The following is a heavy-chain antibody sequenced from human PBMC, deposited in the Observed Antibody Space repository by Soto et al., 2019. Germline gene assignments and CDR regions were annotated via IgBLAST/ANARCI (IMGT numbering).Heavy chain of an antibody. CDR1: GFTFSSYA. CDR3: AKGMAAAGTRYFDY. Sequence: GGSLRLSCAASGFTFSSYAMSWVRQAPGKGLEWVSVISGSGGSTYYADSVKGRFTISRDNSKNTLYLQMNSLRAEDTALYYCAKGMAAAGTRYFDYWGQGTLVTVSS. V-gene: IGHV3-23*01. J-gene: IGHJ4*02. D-gene: IGHD6-13*01. CDR2: ISGSGGST.